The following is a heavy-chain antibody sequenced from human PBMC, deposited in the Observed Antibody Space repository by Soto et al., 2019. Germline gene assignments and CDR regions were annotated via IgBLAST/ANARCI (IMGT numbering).Heavy chain of an antibody. V-gene: IGHV1-18*04. Sequence: QVQLVQSGAEVKKPGAAVKVSCKASGYTFTSYGISWVRQAPGQGLEWMGWISAYNGNTNYAQKLQGRVTMTTDTSKSTAYMEMRSVRSDATTVYYCARAAPTIFGVGIHYYYYGMDVWGQGTTVTVSS. J-gene: IGHJ6*02. CDR3: ARAAPTIFGVGIHYYYYGMDV. CDR1: GYTFTSYG. D-gene: IGHD3-3*01. CDR2: ISAYNGNT.